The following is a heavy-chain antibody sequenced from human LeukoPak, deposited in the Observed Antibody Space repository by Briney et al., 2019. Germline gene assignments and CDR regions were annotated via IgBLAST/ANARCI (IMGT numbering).Heavy chain of an antibody. V-gene: IGHV4-61*02. CDR2: IYTSGST. Sequence: PSQTLSLTCTVSGGSIISGSYYWSWIRQPAGKGLEWIGRIYTSGSTNYNPSLKSRVTISVDTSKNQFSLKLSSVTAADTAVYYCARERVAAINGFDYWGQGTLVTVSS. J-gene: IGHJ4*02. D-gene: IGHD2-15*01. CDR3: ARERVAAINGFDY. CDR1: GGSIISGSYY.